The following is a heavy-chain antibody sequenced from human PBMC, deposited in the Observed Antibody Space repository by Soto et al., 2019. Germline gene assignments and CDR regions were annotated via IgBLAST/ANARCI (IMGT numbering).Heavy chain of an antibody. Sequence: GGSLRLSCAASGFIFSSYAMSWVRQAPGKGLEWVSAISGSGGSTYYADSVKGRFTISRDNSKNTLYLQMNSLRAEDTAVYFCAKDSTGYGEFDYWGQGTLVTVSS. CDR3: AKDSTGYGEFDY. J-gene: IGHJ4*02. D-gene: IGHD3-22*01. CDR2: ISGSGGST. CDR1: GFIFSSYA. V-gene: IGHV3-23*01.